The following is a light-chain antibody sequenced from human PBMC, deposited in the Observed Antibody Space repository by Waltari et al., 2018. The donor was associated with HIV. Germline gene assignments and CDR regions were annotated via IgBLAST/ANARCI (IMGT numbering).Light chain of an antibody. V-gene: IGKV3-15*01. CDR3: QQYYKWPRT. CDR2: GAS. J-gene: IGKJ1*01. Sequence: VMTQSPATLSVSPGERVTLSCRASQTVSSNLAWYQQKPGQAPRLLIHGASSRATGVPARFSGSGSGTEFTLTISSLQSEDFAVYYCQQYYKWPRTFGQGTKVEIK. CDR1: QTVSSN.